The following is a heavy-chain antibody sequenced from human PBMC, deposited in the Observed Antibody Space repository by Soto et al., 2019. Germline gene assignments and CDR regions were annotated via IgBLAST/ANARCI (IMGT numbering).Heavy chain of an antibody. D-gene: IGHD1-26*01. CDR2: IIPIPDIA. Sequence: QVQLVQSGAEVKKPGSSVKVSCKASGDSFSRYSISWVRQAPGQGLEWMGRIIPIPDIAEYAQKFQGRVTITVDKSTSPAYMDLRGLRSDDTAVYYCARVAWAKYYFDFWGQGTAVTVSS. CDR3: ARVAWAKYYFDF. V-gene: IGHV1-69*02. CDR1: GDSFSRYS. J-gene: IGHJ4*02.